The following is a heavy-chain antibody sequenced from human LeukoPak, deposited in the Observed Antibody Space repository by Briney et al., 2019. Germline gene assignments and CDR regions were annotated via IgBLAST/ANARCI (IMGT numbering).Heavy chain of an antibody. D-gene: IGHD6-13*01. J-gene: IGHJ3*02. Sequence: PSETLSLTCTVSGGSSSSYYWSWIRQPAGKGLEWIGRIYTSGSTNYNPSLKSRVTMSVDTSKNRFSLKLSSVTAADTAVYYCARGGAAAGTKGAFDIWGQGTMVTVSS. CDR1: GGSSSSYY. CDR2: IYTSGST. CDR3: ARGGAAAGTKGAFDI. V-gene: IGHV4-4*07.